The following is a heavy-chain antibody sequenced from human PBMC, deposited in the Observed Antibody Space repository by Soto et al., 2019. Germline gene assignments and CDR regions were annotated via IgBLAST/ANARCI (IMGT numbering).Heavy chain of an antibody. CDR1: GYTFSSYS. D-gene: IGHD1-26*01. V-gene: IGHV3-48*02. CDR2: ISSSSSTI. Sequence: PGGSLRLSCAASGYTFSSYSMNWVRQAPGKGLEWVSYISSSSSTIYYADSVKGRFTISRDNAKNSLYLQMNSLRDEDTAVYYCARDRRLPYREYFDYWGQGTRGTSPQ. CDR3: ARDRRLPYREYFDY. J-gene: IGHJ4*02.